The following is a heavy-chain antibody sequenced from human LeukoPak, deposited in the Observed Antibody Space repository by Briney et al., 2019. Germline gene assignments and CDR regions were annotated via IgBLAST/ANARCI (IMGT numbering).Heavy chain of an antibody. CDR1: GYSFTSYW. CDR2: IYPGDSDT. D-gene: IGHD6-13*01. J-gene: IGHJ4*02. V-gene: IGHV5-51*01. CDR3: ARQPEYSRSNVTY. Sequence: PGESLKISCKGSGYSFTSYWIGWVRQMPGKGLEWMGIIYPGDSDTRHSPSFQGQVALSADKSTTTAYLQWSSLKASDTAMYYCARQPEYSRSNVTYWGQGTPVSVSS.